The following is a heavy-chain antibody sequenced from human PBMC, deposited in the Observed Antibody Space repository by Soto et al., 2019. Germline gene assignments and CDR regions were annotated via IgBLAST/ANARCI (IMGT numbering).Heavy chain of an antibody. CDR2: INQDGSQE. CDR3: AKAPTGSGRDYYFDN. CDR1: GFSFSSYW. Sequence: EVQLVESGGGLVQPGGSLRLSCAASGFSFSSYWMSWVRQAPGKGLEWVANINQDGSQEYYVDSVKGRFTISRDNARNSLYLQMNSLRYEDTAVYYRAKAPTGSGRDYYFDNWGQGTLITVSS. J-gene: IGHJ4*02. V-gene: IGHV3-7*05. D-gene: IGHD3-10*01.